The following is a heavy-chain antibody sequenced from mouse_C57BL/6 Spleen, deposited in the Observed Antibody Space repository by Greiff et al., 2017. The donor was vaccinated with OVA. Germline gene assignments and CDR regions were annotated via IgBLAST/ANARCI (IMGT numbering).Heavy chain of an antibody. V-gene: IGHV1-53*01. CDR2: INPSNGGT. CDR3: ARKGTGYAMDY. CDR1: GYTFTSYW. D-gene: IGHD3-3*01. Sequence: QVQLQQPGTELVKPGASVKLSCKASGYTFTSYWMHWVKQRPGQGLEWIGNINPSNGGTNYNEKFKSKATLTVDKSSSTADMQLSSLTSEDAAVYYCARKGTGYAMDYWGQGTSVTVSS. J-gene: IGHJ4*01.